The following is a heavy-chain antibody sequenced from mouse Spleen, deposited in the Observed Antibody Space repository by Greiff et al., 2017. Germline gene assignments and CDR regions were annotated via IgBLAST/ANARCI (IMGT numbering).Heavy chain of an antibody. CDR1: GYSFTDYN. J-gene: IGHJ4*01. CDR3: ARNGPYYGNYGGAMDY. CDR2: INPNYGTT. Sequence: EVKVVESGPELVKPGASVKISCKASGYSFTDYNMNWVKQSNGKSLEWIGVINPNYGTTSYNQKFKGKATLTVDQSSSTAYMQLNSLTSEDSAVYYCARNGPYYGNYGGAMDYWGQGTSVTVSS. V-gene: IGHV1-39*01. D-gene: IGHD2-10*01.